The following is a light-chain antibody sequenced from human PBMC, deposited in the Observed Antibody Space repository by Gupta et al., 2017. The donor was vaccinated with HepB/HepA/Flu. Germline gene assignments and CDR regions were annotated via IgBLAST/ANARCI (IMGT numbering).Light chain of an antibody. CDR2: KVS. V-gene: IGKV2-30*02. Sequence: EVVMTQSPLSLPVTLGQSASISCKSSQSLVHTDGYIYLNWFHQRPGQSPRRLIYKVSKRDSGVPERLRGSGAGNDFTLKISRGEAEDVGVDDGMQGTFWRTLGKGTRWRS. CDR1: QSLVHTDGYIY. CDR3: MQGTFWRT. J-gene: IGKJ1*01.